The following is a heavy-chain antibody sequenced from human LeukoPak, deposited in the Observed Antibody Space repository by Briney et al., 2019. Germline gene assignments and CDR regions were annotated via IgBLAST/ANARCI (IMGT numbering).Heavy chain of an antibody. CDR1: GFSLTTPGMR. J-gene: IGHJ5*02. Sequence: ESGPTLVNPTQTLTLTCTFSGFSLTTPGMRVSWIRQPPGKALEWLARIDWDDGKFYSTSLKTRLTISKDTSKNQVVLTMTNMDPVDTATYYCARLQGATIGAKWFDPWGQGTLVTVSS. CDR3: ARLQGATIGAKWFDP. CDR2: IDWDDGK. D-gene: IGHD4/OR15-4a*01. V-gene: IGHV2-70*04.